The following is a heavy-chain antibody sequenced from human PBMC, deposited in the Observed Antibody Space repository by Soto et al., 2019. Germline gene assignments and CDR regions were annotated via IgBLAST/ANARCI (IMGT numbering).Heavy chain of an antibody. Sequence: ASVKVSCKASGYTFTSYGISWVRQAPGQGLEWMGWISAYNGNTNYAQKLQGRVTMTTDASTSTAYMELRSLRSDDTAVYYCARIDAAGWWFDPWGQGTLVTVSS. J-gene: IGHJ5*02. CDR1: GYTFTSYG. CDR2: ISAYNGNT. CDR3: ARIDAAGWWFDP. V-gene: IGHV1-18*01. D-gene: IGHD2-15*01.